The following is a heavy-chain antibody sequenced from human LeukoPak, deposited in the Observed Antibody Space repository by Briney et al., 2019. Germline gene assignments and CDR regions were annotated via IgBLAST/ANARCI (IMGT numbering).Heavy chain of an antibody. J-gene: IGHJ5*02. Sequence: ASVKVSCKASGYTFTSYGISWVRQAPGQGLEWMGWISAYNGNTNYAQKLQGRVTMTTDTSTSTAYMELRSLRSDDTAVYYCARDTYYDFWSAYLEDNWFDPWGQGTLVTVSS. CDR3: ARDTYYDFWSAYLEDNWFDP. V-gene: IGHV1-18*01. CDR2: ISAYNGNT. CDR1: GYTFTSYG. D-gene: IGHD3-3*01.